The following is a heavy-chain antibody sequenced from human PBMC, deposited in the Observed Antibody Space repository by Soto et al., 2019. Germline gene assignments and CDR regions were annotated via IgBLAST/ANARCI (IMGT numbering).Heavy chain of an antibody. CDR2: IVVGSGST. V-gene: IGHV1-58*01. Sequence: GASVKVSCKASGFSFTSSAVQWVRQARGQRLEWIGWIVVGSGSTNYAQRFQERVTITRDMSTSTVYMELSSLRSEDTAVYYCAADPYYYDSSNYYSFDYWGQGTLVTVSS. CDR3: AADPYYYDSSNYYSFDY. J-gene: IGHJ4*02. CDR1: GFSFTSSA. D-gene: IGHD3-22*01.